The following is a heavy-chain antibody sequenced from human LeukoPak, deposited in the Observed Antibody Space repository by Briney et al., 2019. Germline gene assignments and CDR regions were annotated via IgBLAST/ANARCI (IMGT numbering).Heavy chain of an antibody. Sequence: GGSLRLSSPVSGLTFSNYAMPWLRPAPRKGPDWVSALGGSGVNRCYAGSVKGRCTISRDNSKNTLFLQMNSLRAEDSAVYYCAKGMSGSSPYNWFDPWGQGTLVTVSS. CDR3: AKGMSGSSPYNWFDP. V-gene: IGHV3-23*01. CDR1: GLTFSNYA. J-gene: IGHJ5*02. CDR2: LGGSGVNR. D-gene: IGHD1-26*01.